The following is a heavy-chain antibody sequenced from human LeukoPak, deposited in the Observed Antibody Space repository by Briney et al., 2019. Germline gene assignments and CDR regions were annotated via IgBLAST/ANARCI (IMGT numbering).Heavy chain of an antibody. D-gene: IGHD6-13*01. Sequence: GGSLRLSCAASGFTFSDYYMSWIRQAPGKGLEWVSYISSSGSTIYYADSVKGRFTISRDNAKNSLYLQMNSLRAEDTAVYYCARALGTSSWYRYYFDYWGQGTLVTVSS. CDR2: ISSSGSTI. CDR1: GFTFSDYY. V-gene: IGHV3-11*01. J-gene: IGHJ4*02. CDR3: ARALGTSSWYRYYFDY.